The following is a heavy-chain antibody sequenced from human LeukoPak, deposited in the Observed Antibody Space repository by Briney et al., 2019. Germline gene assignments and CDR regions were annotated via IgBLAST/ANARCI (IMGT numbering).Heavy chain of an antibody. CDR2: ISSSSSYI. V-gene: IGHV3-21*01. CDR1: GFTFSSYS. D-gene: IGHD3-22*01. Sequence: GGSLRLSCAASGFTFSSYSTNWVRQAPGKGLEWVSSISSSSSYIYYADSVKGRFTISRDNAKNSLYLQMNSLRAEDTAVYYCARDRYYDSSGQETTDYWGQGTLVTVSS. CDR3: ARDRYYDSSGQETTDY. J-gene: IGHJ4*02.